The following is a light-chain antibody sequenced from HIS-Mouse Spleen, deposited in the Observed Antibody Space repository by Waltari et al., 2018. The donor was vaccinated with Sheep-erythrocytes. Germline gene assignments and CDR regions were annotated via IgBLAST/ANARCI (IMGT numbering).Light chain of an antibody. CDR1: QGISSY. J-gene: IGKJ1*01. CDR3: QQYYSYPRT. V-gene: IGKV1-8*01. Sequence: AIRMTQSPSSFSASTGVRVTITCRASQGISSYLAAYQQKPGKAPKLLIYAASTLQSGVPSRFSGSGSGTDFTLTISCLQSEDFATYYCQQYYSYPRTFGQGTKVEIK. CDR2: AAS.